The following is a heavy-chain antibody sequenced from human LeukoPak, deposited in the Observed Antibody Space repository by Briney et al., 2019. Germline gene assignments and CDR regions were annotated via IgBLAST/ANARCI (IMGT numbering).Heavy chain of an antibody. Sequence: GGSLRLSCAASGFSFSTWSINWVRQAPGKGLEWVSSISSNSRYIYYADSVKGRFTISRDNAENSLFLQMNSLRAEDTAVYYCARENHGSFDYWGQGTLVTASS. V-gene: IGHV3-21*01. J-gene: IGHJ4*02. CDR1: GFSFSTWS. CDR3: ARENHGSFDY. CDR2: ISSNSRYI. D-gene: IGHD1-14*01.